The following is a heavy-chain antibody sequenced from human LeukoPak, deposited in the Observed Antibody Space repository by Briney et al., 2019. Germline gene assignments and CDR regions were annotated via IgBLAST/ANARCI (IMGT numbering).Heavy chain of an antibody. D-gene: IGHD3-10*01. J-gene: IGHJ3*02. CDR3: ARGFYGSGSYYNGAFDI. CDR1: GYTFTGYY. Sequence: ASVKVSCKASGYTFTGYYMHWVRQATGQGLEWVGWMNPNSGNTGYAQKFQGRVTMTRNTSISTAYMELSSLRSEDTAVYYCARGFYGSGSYYNGAFDIWGQGTMVTVSS. V-gene: IGHV1-8*02. CDR2: MNPNSGNT.